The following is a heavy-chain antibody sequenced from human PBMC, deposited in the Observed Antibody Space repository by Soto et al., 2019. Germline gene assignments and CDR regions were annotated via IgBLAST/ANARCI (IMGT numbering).Heavy chain of an antibody. D-gene: IGHD3-3*01. Sequence: GVSVRLACAASGFTFSDYYMTWIRQAPGKGLEWVSYISLSGSSIYSADSVKGRFTISRDNSKNSLYLQMNRLRAEDTAVYYCARQTDFRSGATYYFGYCGQGPLLSVSS. J-gene: IGHJ4*02. CDR1: GFTFSDYY. CDR3: ARQTDFRSGATYYFGY. V-gene: IGHV3-11*01. CDR2: ISLSGSSI.